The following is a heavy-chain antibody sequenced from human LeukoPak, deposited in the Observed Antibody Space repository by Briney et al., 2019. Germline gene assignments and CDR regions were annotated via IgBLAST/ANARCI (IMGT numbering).Heavy chain of an antibody. CDR3: ARQHGSGSYYSRAIDY. V-gene: IGHV5-51*01. D-gene: IGHD3-10*01. J-gene: IGHJ4*02. Sequence: GESLKISCEASGYSFTTYWIGWVRQMPAKGLEWMGIIYPGDSDTRYSPSFQGQVTISADKSINTAYLQWSSLTASDTAMYYCARQHGSGSYYSRAIDYWGQGTLVTVSS. CDR2: IYPGDSDT. CDR1: GYSFTTYW.